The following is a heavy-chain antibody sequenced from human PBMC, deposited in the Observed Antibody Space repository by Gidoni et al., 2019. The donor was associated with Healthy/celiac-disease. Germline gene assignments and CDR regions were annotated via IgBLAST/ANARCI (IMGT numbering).Heavy chain of an antibody. J-gene: IGHJ5*02. CDR3: ARVGGSGWYNWFDP. D-gene: IGHD6-19*01. Sequence: LKSRVTMSVDTSKNQFSLKLSSVTAADTAEYYCARVGGSGWYNWFDPWGQGTLVTVSS. V-gene: IGHV4-4*06.